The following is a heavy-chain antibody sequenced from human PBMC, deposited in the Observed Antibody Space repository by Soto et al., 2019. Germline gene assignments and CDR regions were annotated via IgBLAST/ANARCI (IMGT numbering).Heavy chain of an antibody. D-gene: IGHD3-22*01. J-gene: IGHJ3*02. Sequence: GGTLRLSCAASGFTFSSYAMSWVRQAPGKGLEWVSAISGSGGSTYYADSVKGRFTISRDNSKNTLYLQMNSLRAEDTAVYYCAKRMYYYDSSGYVPSAFDIWGQGTMVTV. CDR2: ISGSGGST. V-gene: IGHV3-23*01. CDR3: AKRMYYYDSSGYVPSAFDI. CDR1: GFTFSSYA.